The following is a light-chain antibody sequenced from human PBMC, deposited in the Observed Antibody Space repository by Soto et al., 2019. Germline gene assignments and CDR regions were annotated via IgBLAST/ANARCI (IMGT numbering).Light chain of an antibody. CDR2: EVS. J-gene: IGLJ3*02. CDR1: SSDVGIYNY. Sequence: QSALTQPASVSGSPGQSITISCTGTSSDVGIYNYVSWYQQHPGKTPKLMIYEVSNRPSGVSNRFGGSNSGTTASLTFSGLPAEDEANYYCCSYTSISTRVFGGGTQLTVL. V-gene: IGLV2-14*01. CDR3: CSYTSISTRV.